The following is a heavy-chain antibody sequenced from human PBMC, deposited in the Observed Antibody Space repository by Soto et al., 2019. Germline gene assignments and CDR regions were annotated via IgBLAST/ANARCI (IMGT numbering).Heavy chain of an antibody. CDR1: GFTFSSYA. CDR3: AKDPLGYGDYGLEDY. Sequence: EVQLLESGGGFVQPGGSLSLSCAASGFTFSSYAMSWFRQAPGKGLEWVSAISGSGGSTYYPDSVKGRLTICRANSMNTRYLQMNSLRAEDTAVYDCAKDPLGYGDYGLEDYWGQGTLVTVSS. D-gene: IGHD4-17*01. CDR2: ISGSGGST. V-gene: IGHV3-23*01. J-gene: IGHJ4*02.